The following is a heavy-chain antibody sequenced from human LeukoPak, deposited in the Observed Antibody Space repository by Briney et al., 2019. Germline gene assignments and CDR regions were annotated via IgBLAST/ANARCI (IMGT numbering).Heavy chain of an antibody. D-gene: IGHD5-12*01. CDR2: IYSGGST. V-gene: IGHV3-53*01. CDR3: AIKGPHSGYDWETFDY. J-gene: IGHJ4*02. Sequence: PGGSLRLSCAASGFTVSSNYMSWARQAPGKGLEWVSVIYSGGSTYYADSVKGRFTISRDNSKNTLYLQMNSLRAEDTAVYYCAIKGPHSGYDWETFDYWGQGTLVTVSS. CDR1: GFTVSSNY.